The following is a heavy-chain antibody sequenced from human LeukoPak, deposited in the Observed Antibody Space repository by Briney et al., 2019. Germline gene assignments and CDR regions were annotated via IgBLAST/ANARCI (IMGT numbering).Heavy chain of an antibody. CDR2: INPNSGGT. D-gene: IGHD2-2*01. J-gene: IGHJ3*02. CDR3: ARDRLDVVVPAAITDAFDI. CDR1: GYTFTGYY. V-gene: IGHV1-2*02. Sequence: ASVKVSCKASGYTFTGYYMHWVRQAPGQGLEWMGWINPNSGGTNYAQKFQGRVTMTRDTSISTAYMELSRLRSDDTAVYYCARDRLDVVVPAAITDAFDIWGQGTMVTVSS.